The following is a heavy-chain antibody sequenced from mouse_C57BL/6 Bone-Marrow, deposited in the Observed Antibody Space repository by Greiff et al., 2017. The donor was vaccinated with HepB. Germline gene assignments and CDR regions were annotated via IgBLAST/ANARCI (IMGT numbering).Heavy chain of an antibody. CDR2: IYPRSGNT. D-gene: IGHD1-1*01. CDR3: ARDPPLYYYGSSYVRPWFAY. V-gene: IGHV1-81*01. Sequence: QVQLQQSGAELARPGASVKLSCKASGYTFTSYGISWVKQRTGQGLEWIGEIYPRSGNTYYNEKFKGKATLTADKSSSTAYMELRSLTSEDSAVYFCARDPPLYYYGSSYVRPWFAYWGQGTLVTVSA. CDR1: GYTFTSYG. J-gene: IGHJ3*01.